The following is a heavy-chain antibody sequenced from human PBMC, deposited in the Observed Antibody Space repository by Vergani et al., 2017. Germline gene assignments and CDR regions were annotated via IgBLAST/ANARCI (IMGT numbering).Heavy chain of an antibody. J-gene: IGHJ5*01. CDR2: SGLEGARMIANSVA. CDR1: EFKITDFD. V-gene: IGHV3-73*02. CDR3: ARSKSNNPWRKENQLGWLDF. D-gene: IGHD4-11*01. Sequence: DVQLVQSGGGQVQPGESLEVSCAASEFKITDFDIHWVRQAPGRGLEWVGRSGLEGARMIANSVASFSAPVRGGFGISRDDSKQTNHLRLSDVGVEDTAIYYCARSKSNNPWRKENQLGWLDFWGQGTLVTV.